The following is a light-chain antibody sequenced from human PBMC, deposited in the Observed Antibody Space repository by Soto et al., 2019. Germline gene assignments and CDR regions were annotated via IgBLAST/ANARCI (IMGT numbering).Light chain of an antibody. Sequence: QSALTQPASVSGSPGQSITISCTGTSSDVGGYNSVSWYQQHPGKAPKLMIYEVSNRPSGVSNRFSGSKSGNTASLTISGLQAEDEADYFCSSYGSTSTRYVFGTGTKLTVL. CDR1: SSDVGGYNS. V-gene: IGLV2-14*01. J-gene: IGLJ1*01. CDR3: SSYGSTSTRYV. CDR2: EVS.